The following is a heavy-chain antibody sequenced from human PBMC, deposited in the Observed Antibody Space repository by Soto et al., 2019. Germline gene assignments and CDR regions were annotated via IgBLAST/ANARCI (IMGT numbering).Heavy chain of an antibody. CDR1: GGSFSGYY. D-gene: IGHD3-10*01. Sequence: SETLSLTCAVYGGSFSGYYWSWIRQPPGKGLEWIGEINHSGSTNYNPSLKSRVTISVDTSKNQFSLKLSSVTAADTAVYYCARAIWFADEGYYYYYYYMDVWGKGTTVTVSS. CDR3: ARAIWFADEGYYYYYYYMDV. CDR2: INHSGST. V-gene: IGHV4-34*01. J-gene: IGHJ6*03.